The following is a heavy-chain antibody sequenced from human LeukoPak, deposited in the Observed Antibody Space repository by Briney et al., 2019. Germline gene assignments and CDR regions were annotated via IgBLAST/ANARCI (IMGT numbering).Heavy chain of an antibody. CDR3: ARGGIPTGPYYYFYYMDV. J-gene: IGHJ6*03. D-gene: IGHD3-10*01. CDR1: GFTFRRNV. Sequence: QPGGSLRLSCAASGFTFRRNVMHWVRQAPGKGLEWVALISYDGNNKFYADSVKVRFTISRDNSRNTLDLQMNSLRGEDAAVYSCARGGIPTGPYYYFYYMDVWGKGTAVTVSS. CDR2: ISYDGNNK. V-gene: IGHV3-30*01.